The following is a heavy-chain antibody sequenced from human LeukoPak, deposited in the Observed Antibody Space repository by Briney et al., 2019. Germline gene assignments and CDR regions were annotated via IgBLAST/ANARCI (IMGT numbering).Heavy chain of an antibody. Sequence: SETLSLTCTVSGDSTSAYYWSWIRQPPGKALEWIGHSYSGGKANYNPSLKSRVTISIATSENQFSLRLTSITAADTALYFCAHSKRGGGYYINSFAVWGRGALVTISS. D-gene: IGHD1-26*01. J-gene: IGHJ3*01. CDR3: AHSKRGGGYYINSFAV. CDR2: SYSGGKA. CDR1: GDSTSAYY. V-gene: IGHV4-59*01.